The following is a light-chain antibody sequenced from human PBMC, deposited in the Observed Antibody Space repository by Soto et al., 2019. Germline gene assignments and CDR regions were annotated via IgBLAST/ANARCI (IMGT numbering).Light chain of an antibody. CDR3: QSYDSSLSVV. CDR2: INT. J-gene: IGLJ2*01. Sequence: QSVLTQPPSVSGAPGQRVTISCTGSSSSIGTCYHVHWYQRLPGTAPKLLIFINTRRPSGVPDRFSGSKSGTSASLAITGLQAEDEADYYCQSYDSSLSVVFGGGTKVTVL. V-gene: IGLV1-40*01. CDR1: SSSIGTCYH.